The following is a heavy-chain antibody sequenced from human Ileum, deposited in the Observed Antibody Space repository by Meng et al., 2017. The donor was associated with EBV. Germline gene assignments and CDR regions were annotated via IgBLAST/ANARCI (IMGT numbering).Heavy chain of an antibody. CDR1: GGPISGSNSY. CDR2: IYNSGRT. J-gene: IGHJ2*01. CDR3: ARGQKGYFDL. Sequence: HVQLQACGPVLCPPYTTLSSTVTVSGGPISGSNSYWSWIRQPPGKGLEWSGHIYNSGRTYYTPSLKSRITISVDTSKNQFSLKLSSVTAADTAVYYCARGQKGYFDLWGRGTLVTVSS. V-gene: IGHV4-30-4*01.